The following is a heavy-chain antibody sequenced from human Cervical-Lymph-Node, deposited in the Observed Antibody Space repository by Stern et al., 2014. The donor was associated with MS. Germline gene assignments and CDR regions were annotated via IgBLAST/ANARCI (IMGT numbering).Heavy chain of an antibody. J-gene: IGHJ5*02. D-gene: IGHD2-15*01. CDR1: GGTFTSSYA. Sequence: VQLVQSGAEVKKPGSSMNVSCKTSGGTFTSSYAITWMRQAPGQRLEGMGTIIPFLGLANYAQKFQGRVTITADTSTSTTYMELSRLRSEDTAVYYCARGVVSNRAAATLHNLFDPWGQGTLVTVSS. CDR3: ARGVVSNRAAATLHNLFDP. CDR2: IIPFLGLA. V-gene: IGHV1-69*09.